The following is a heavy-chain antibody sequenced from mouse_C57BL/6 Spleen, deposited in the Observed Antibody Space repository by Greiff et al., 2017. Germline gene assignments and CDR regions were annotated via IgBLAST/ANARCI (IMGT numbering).Heavy chain of an antibody. J-gene: IGHJ2*01. CDR1: GYAFSSSW. Sequence: QVQLQQSGPELVKPGASVKISCKASGYAFSSSWMNWVKQRPGKGLEWIGRIYPGDGDTNYNGKFKGKATLTADKSSSTAYMQLSSLTSEDSAVCFCARERVFVEDYWGQGTTLTVSS. V-gene: IGHV1-82*01. CDR2: IYPGDGDT. CDR3: ARERVFVEDY.